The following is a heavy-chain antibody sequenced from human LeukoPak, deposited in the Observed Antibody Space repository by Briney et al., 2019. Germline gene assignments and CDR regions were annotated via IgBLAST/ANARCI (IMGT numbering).Heavy chain of an antibody. CDR3: ARASRTAGYYDILTGFLDY. Sequence: ASVKVSCKASGYTFTGYYMHWVRQAPGQGLEWMGWINPNSGGTNYAQKFQGRVTMTRDTSISTAYMELSRLRSNDTAVYYCARASRTAGYYDILTGFLDYWGQGTLVTVSS. J-gene: IGHJ4*02. CDR1: GYTFTGYY. V-gene: IGHV1-2*02. D-gene: IGHD3-9*01. CDR2: INPNSGGT.